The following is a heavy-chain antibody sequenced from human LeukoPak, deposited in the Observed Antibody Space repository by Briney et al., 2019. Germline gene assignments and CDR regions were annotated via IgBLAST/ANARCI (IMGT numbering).Heavy chain of an antibody. D-gene: IGHD5-24*01. J-gene: IGHJ4*02. CDR3: TTARDGYTHFDY. CDR2: IRNKPNSYAT. V-gene: IGHV3-73*01. Sequence: GGSLRLPCAASGFTFSGSAMHWVRQASGKGLEWVGRIRNKPNSYATAYAASVKGRFTISRDDSKNTAYLQMNSLKTEDTAVYYCTTARDGYTHFDYWGQGTLLTVSS. CDR1: GFTFSGSA.